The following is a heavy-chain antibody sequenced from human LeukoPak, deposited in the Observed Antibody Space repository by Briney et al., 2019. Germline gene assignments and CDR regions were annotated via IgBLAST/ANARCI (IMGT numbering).Heavy chain of an antibody. CDR2: ISSSSSYT. CDR1: GFTFSDYY. V-gene: IGHV3-11*06. J-gene: IGHJ3*02. CDR3: ARGLSELVPAAFDI. Sequence: GGSLRLSCAASGFTFSDYYMSRIRQAPGKGLEWVSYISSSSSYTNYADSVKGRFTISRDNAKNSLYLQMNSLRAEDTAVYYCARGLSELVPAAFDIWGQGTMVTVSS. D-gene: IGHD6-6*01.